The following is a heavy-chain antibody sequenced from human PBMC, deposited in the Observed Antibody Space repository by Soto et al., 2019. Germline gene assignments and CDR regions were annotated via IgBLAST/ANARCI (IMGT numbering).Heavy chain of an antibody. CDR1: GGSVSHNIW. J-gene: IGHJ2*01. V-gene: IGHV4-4*02. D-gene: IGHD3-10*01. Sequence: QVRLEESGPGLVKPSGTLSLTCDIYGGSVSHNIWWAWVRQSPGKGLEWIGEIFHSGRTNYNPSLKSRVTIAVDKSTNQFLLRLTSAGDADTAVYYCVRVAANYIGWGYWHFELWGRGTLVTVSS. CDR3: VRVAANYIGWGYWHFEL. CDR2: IFHSGRT.